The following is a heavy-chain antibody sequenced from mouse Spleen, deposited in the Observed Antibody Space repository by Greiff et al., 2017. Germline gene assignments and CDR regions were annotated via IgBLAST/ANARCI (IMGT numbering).Heavy chain of an antibody. CDR3: AGYDWFAY. Sequence: VQLQQSGPGLVQPSQSLSITCTVSGFSLTSYGVHWVRQSPGKGLEWLGVIWSGGSTDYNAAFISRLSISKDNSKSQVFFKMNSLQADDTAIYYCAGYDWFAYWGQGTLVTVSA. V-gene: IGHV2-2*01. D-gene: IGHD2-14*01. CDR1: GFSLTSYG. J-gene: IGHJ3*01. CDR2: IWSGGST.